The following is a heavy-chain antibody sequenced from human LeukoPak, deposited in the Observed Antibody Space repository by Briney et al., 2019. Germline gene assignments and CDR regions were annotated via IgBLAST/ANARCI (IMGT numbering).Heavy chain of an antibody. V-gene: IGHV3-53*01. D-gene: IGHD3-10*01. CDR3: ARSYYGSGSYYFDY. CDR1: GFTFSSYA. J-gene: IGHJ4*02. CDR2: IYSGGST. Sequence: GGSLRLSCAASGFTFSSYAMSWVRQAPGKGLEWVSVIYSGGSTYYAGSVKGRFTISRDNSKNTLYLQMNSLRAEDTAVYYCARSYYGSGSYYFDYWGQGTLVTVSS.